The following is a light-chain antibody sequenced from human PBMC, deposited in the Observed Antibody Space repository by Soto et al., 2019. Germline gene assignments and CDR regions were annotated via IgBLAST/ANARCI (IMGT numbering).Light chain of an antibody. CDR2: TAS. J-gene: IGKJ5*01. Sequence: DIPMTQSPSSPSASVGDRVTITCPASQSIGRYLNWYQEKPGKAPNVVIFTASSLQSGVPSRFNGSGSGTEFTLTISSLQPEDFANYYCQQSYSIPITFGQGTRLEIK. CDR3: QQSYSIPIT. V-gene: IGKV1-39*01. CDR1: QSIGRY.